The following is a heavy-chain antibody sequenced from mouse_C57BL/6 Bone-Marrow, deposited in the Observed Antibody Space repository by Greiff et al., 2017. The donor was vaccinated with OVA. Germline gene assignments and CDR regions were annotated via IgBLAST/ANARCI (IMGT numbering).Heavy chain of an antibody. V-gene: IGHV1-55*01. CDR3: ARRGGSGGVFFDY. CDR2: IYPGSGST. Sequence: QVQLKQPGAELVKPGASVKMSCKASGYTFTSYWITWVKQRPGQGLEWIGDIYPGSGSTNYNEKFKSKATLTVDTSSSTAYMQLSSLTSEDSAVYYCARRGGSGGVFFDYWGQGTTLTVSS. D-gene: IGHD1-1*01. CDR1: GYTFTSYW. J-gene: IGHJ2*01.